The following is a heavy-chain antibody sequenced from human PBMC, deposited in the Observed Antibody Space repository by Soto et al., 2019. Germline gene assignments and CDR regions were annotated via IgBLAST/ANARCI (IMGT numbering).Heavy chain of an antibody. CDR1: GFNFRNYA. V-gene: IGHV3-23*01. D-gene: IGHD4-17*01. J-gene: IGHJ4*02. CDR3: AKGDEYGGNSGRYFDY. Sequence: GGSLRLSCAASGFNFRNYAMSWVRQAPGKGLEWVAAISGSGGSTYYADSVKGRFTISRDNSENTLYLQMTSLRAEDTAVYYCAKGDEYGGNSGRYFDYWGQGTLVTVSS. CDR2: ISGSGGST.